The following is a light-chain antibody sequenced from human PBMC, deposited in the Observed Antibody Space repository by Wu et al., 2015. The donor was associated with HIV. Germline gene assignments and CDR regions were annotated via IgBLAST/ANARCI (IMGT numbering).Light chain of an antibody. CDR2: AAS. CDR1: QSISSG. Sequence: DIQMTQSPSSLSASVGDRVTITCRASQSISSGLKWYQQKPGAAPKLLIYAASSLQSGVPSRFSGSGSGTDFTLTISTLQPEDFATYYCQQTYSTPKTFGQGTKVEIK. CDR3: QQTYSTPKT. V-gene: IGKV1-39*01. J-gene: IGKJ1*01.